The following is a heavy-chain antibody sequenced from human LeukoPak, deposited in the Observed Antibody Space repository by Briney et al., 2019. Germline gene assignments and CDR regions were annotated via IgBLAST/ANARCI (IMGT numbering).Heavy chain of an antibody. J-gene: IGHJ3*02. CDR2: IYYSGST. CDR1: GYSISSSNW. V-gene: IGHV4-28*03. CDR3: ARGGYVAFDI. Sequence: PSETLSLTCAVSGYSISSSNWWGWIRQPPGKGLEWNGYIYYSGSTYYNPSLKSRVTISVDTSKNQFSLKLSSVTAADTAVYYCARGGYVAFDIWGQGTMVTVSS. D-gene: IGHD6-13*01.